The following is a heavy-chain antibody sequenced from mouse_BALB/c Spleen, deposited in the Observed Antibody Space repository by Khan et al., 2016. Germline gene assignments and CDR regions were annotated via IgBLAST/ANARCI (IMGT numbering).Heavy chain of an antibody. J-gene: IGHJ4*01. CDR3: ARFYDDFYYAMDY. V-gene: IGHV3-8*02. CDR1: GDSITSGF. Sequence: EVQLQESGPSLVKPSQTLSLTCSVTGDSITSGFWNWIRKFPGNKLEYMGYISYSGSTYYNPSLKSRISITRDTSKNQYYLQLSSVTTEDTATYYCARFYDDFYYAMDYWGQGTSVTVSS. CDR2: ISYSGST. D-gene: IGHD2-3*01.